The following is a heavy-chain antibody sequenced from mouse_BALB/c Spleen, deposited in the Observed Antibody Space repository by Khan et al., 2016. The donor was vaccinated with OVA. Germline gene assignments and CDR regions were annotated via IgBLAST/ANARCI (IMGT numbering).Heavy chain of an antibody. D-gene: IGHD3-3*01. CDR2: IYTYTGEP. CDR1: GYTFTNYG. CDR3: ASGGRRARDY. V-gene: IGHV9-3-1*01. J-gene: IGHJ4*01. Sequence: QIQLVQSGPDLKKPGETVKISCKASGYTFTNYGINWVKQAPGKGLKWMGWIYTYTGEPTYADDFKGRFAFSLETSASTAYLPLNNLKNEVTATYFCASGGRRARDYWGQGTSVTVSA.